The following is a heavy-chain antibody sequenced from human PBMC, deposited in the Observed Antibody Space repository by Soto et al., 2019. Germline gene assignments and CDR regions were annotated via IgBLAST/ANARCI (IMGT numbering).Heavy chain of an antibody. J-gene: IGHJ6*03. CDR1: GFTFSSYR. D-gene: IGHD1-26*01. Sequence: PGGSLRLSCAASGFTFSSYRMNWVRQAPGKGLVWVSCINSDRSSTSYADSVKGRFTISRDNAKNTLYLQMNSLRAEDTAVYYCARDSMTTTYYMDVWGKGTTVTVSS. CDR2: INSDRSST. CDR3: ARDSMTTTYYMDV. V-gene: IGHV3-74*01.